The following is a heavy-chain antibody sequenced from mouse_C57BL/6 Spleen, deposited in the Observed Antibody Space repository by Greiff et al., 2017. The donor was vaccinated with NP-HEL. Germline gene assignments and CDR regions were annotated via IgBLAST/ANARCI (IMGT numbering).Heavy chain of an antibody. D-gene: IGHD1-1*01. V-gene: IGHV1-80*01. CDR2: IYPGDGDT. J-gene: IGHJ1*03. CDR1: GYAFSSYW. Sequence: QVQLQQSGAELVKPGASVKISCKASGYAFSSYWMNWVKQRPGKGLEWIGQIYPGDGDTNYNGKFKGKATLTADKSSSTAYMQLSSLTSEDSAVYCCARGGPGSSPWYFDVWGTGTTVTVSS. CDR3: ARGGPGSSPWYFDV.